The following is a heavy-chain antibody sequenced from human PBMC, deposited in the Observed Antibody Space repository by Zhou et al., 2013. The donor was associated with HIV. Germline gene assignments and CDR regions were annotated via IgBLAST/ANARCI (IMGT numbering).Heavy chain of an antibody. CDR1: GFNNRA. D-gene: IGHD7-27*01. V-gene: IGHV1-2*02. CDR3: ARALGMAIDY. J-gene: IGHJ4*02. Sequence: QLSQSGAEVKKPGSSVRVSCAGGFNNRAISWVRQVPGQGLEWVGWINPNSGGTNYAQKFQGRVTMTRDTSISTAYMELSRLRSDDTAVYYCARALGMAIDYWGQGTLVTVSS. CDR2: INPNSGGT.